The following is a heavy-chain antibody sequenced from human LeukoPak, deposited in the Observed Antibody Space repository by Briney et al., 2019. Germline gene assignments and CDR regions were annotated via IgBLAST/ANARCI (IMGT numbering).Heavy chain of an antibody. CDR1: GFTFGDYA. Sequence: GGSLRLSCTASGFTFGDYAMSWVRQAPGKGLEWVGFIRSKAYGGTTEYAASVKGRFTISRDDSKSIAYLQMNSLKTEDTAVYYCTRGSDSGGYYYNYWGQGTLVTASS. CDR2: IRSKAYGGTT. J-gene: IGHJ4*02. CDR3: TRGSDSGGYYYNY. V-gene: IGHV3-49*04. D-gene: IGHD3-22*01.